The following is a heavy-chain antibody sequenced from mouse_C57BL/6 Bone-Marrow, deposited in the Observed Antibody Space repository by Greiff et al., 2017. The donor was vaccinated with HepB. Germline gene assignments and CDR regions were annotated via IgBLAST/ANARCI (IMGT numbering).Heavy chain of an antibody. Sequence: VQVVESGAELAKPGASVKLSCKASGYTFTSYWMHWVKQRPGQGLEWIGYINPSSGYTKYNQKFKDKATLTADKSSSTAYMQLSSLTYEDSAVYYCARPDGYYSAWFAYWGQGTLVTVSA. CDR3: ARPDGYYSAWFAY. J-gene: IGHJ3*01. CDR1: GYTFTSYW. CDR2: INPSSGYT. V-gene: IGHV1-7*01. D-gene: IGHD2-3*01.